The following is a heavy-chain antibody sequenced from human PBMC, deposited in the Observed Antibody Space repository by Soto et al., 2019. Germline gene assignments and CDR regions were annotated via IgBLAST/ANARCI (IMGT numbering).Heavy chain of an antibody. Sequence: QVQLQQWGAGLLKPSETLSLTCAVYGGCFSGYYWSWTRQPPGKGLEWIGEINHSGSTNYNPSLKSRVTVSVDTSKNQFSLKLSSVTAADTAVYYCARGGVVPAAMRGFDYWGQGTLVTVSS. CDR3: ARGGVVPAAMRGFDY. D-gene: IGHD2-2*01. CDR2: INHSGST. CDR1: GGCFSGYY. V-gene: IGHV4-34*01. J-gene: IGHJ4*02.